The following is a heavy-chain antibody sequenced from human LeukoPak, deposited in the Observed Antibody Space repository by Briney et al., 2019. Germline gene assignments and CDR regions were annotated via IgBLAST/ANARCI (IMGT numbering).Heavy chain of an antibody. D-gene: IGHD5-18*01. J-gene: IGHJ4*02. CDR3: ATYRQIQVPFEF. CDR1: VYTFSSYS. V-gene: IGHV3-48*04. CDR2: ISSSSKTI. Sequence: GGSLRLSCAASVYTFSSYSMNWVPQATGKGLEWVSYISSSSKTIYYADSVKGRFTISRHNAKNTLYLQMNSLRAEDRATYYCATYRQIQVPFEFWGQGTLVTVSS.